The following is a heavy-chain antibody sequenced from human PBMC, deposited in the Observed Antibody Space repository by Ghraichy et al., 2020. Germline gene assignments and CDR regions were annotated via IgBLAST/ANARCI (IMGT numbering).Heavy chain of an antibody. CDR2: INTESGGT. CDR3: ARGLRGFCGGGTGYSDY. J-gene: IGHJ4*02. V-gene: IGHV1-2*02. CDR1: GYTFIAYY. D-gene: IGHD2-15*01. Sequence: ASVKVSCKTSGYTFIAYYMHWVRQAPGQGLQWMGWINTESGGTNYAQQFRGRVTMARDRSTGTTYLGLTRLTSDDPAVYFCARGLRGFCGGGTGYSDYWGQGTLVSVSS.